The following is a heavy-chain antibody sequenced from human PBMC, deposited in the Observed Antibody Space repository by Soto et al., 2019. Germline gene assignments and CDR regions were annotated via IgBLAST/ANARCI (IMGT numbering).Heavy chain of an antibody. D-gene: IGHD1-7*01. CDR3: ARSDNRNSLYGVDV. CDR1: GGSLSGYY. J-gene: IGHJ6*02. CDR2: INHRGSS. V-gene: IGHV4-34*01. Sequence: PSETLSLTCAVNGGSLSGYYWSWIRQSPGKGLEWIGEINHRGSSDYNPSLKSRVTISIDASKNHVTLELTSVTAADTAVYYCARSDNRNSLYGVDVWGQGTAVTVYS.